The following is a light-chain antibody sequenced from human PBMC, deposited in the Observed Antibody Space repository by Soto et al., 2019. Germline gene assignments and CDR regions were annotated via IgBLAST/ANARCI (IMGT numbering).Light chain of an antibody. Sequence: DLQMTQSPSTLSASVGDRVTITCRASQNIGNWLAWYQQKPGKTPDLLIYDASSLESGVPLRSSGSGSGTDFTLTISSLQTDDSATYYCQQYNDEPWTFGQGTQVEIK. J-gene: IGKJ1*01. CDR1: QNIGNW. CDR2: DAS. V-gene: IGKV1-5*01. CDR3: QQYNDEPWT.